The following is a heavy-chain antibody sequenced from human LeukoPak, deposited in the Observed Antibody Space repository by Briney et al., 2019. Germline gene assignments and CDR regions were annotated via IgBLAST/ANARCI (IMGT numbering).Heavy chain of an antibody. V-gene: IGHV3-66*01. J-gene: IGHJ4*02. CDR2: IYSGGST. D-gene: IGHD3-22*01. Sequence: PGGSLRLSCAASGFTFSDYYMNWVRQAPGKGLEWVSVIYSGGSTYYADSVKGRFSISRDNSKNTLYLQMNSLRAEDTAVYYCARDSSGPFDYWGQGTLVTVSS. CDR3: ARDSSGPFDY. CDR1: GFTFSDYY.